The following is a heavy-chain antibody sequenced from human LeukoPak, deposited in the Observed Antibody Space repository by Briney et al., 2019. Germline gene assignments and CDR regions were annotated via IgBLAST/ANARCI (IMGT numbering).Heavy chain of an antibody. CDR1: GFTFSRYW. CDR3: TTGYSSGWYNEGNY. Sequence: PGGSLRLSSVASGFTFSRYWMSWVRQAPGKRLEWVAKIKQDGSGEYYLDSVKGRFTISRDNAKNSLYLQMNSLRADDTAVYFCTTGYSSGWYNEGNYWGQGTLVTVSS. V-gene: IGHV3-7*01. CDR2: IKQDGSGE. J-gene: IGHJ4*02. D-gene: IGHD6-19*01.